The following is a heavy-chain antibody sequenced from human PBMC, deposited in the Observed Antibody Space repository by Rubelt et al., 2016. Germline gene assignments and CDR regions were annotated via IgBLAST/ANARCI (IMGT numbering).Heavy chain of an antibody. CDR3: AHIDRYDSSGNAYFQH. D-gene: IGHD3-22*01. CDR2: LYWDDDK. CDR1: GFSLRTSGVG. J-gene: IGHJ1*01. Sequence: QITLKESGPTLVKPTQTLTLTCTFSGFSLRTSGVGVGWIRQPAGKALEWFALLYWDDDKRYSPSLKSRVTITKDTSKNHVVLTMTNMDPVDTATYYCAHIDRYDSSGNAYFQHWGQGTLVTVSS. V-gene: IGHV2-5*02.